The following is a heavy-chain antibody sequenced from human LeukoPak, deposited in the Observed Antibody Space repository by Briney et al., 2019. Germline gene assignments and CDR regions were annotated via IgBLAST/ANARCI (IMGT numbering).Heavy chain of an antibody. J-gene: IGHJ4*02. D-gene: IGHD2-15*01. V-gene: IGHV4-34*01. CDR1: GGSFSGYY. CDR3: ARYRPRYCSGGSCYLGYFDY. CDR2: INHSGST. Sequence: SETLSLTCAVYGGSFSGYYWSWIRQPPGKGLEWIGEINHSGSTNYNPSLKSRVTISVDTSKNQFSLKLSSVTAADTAVYYCARYRPRYCSGGSCYLGYFDYWGQGTLVTVSS.